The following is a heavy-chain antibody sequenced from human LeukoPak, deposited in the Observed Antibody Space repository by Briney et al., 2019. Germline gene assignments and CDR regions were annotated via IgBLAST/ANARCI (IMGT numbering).Heavy chain of an antibody. CDR1: GGSISSYY. Sequence: SETLSLTCTVSGGSISSYYWSWLRQPPGKGLEWIGYIYYSGSTNYNPSLKSRVTISVGTSKNQFSLKLSSVTAADTAVYYCARAGSIAAAGARVFFDYWGQGTLVTVSS. CDR2: IYYSGST. V-gene: IGHV4-59*01. CDR3: ARAGSIAAAGARVFFDY. D-gene: IGHD6-13*01. J-gene: IGHJ4*02.